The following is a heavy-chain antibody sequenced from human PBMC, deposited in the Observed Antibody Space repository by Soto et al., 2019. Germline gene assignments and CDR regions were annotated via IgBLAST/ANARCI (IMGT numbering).Heavy chain of an antibody. D-gene: IGHD2-15*01. CDR3: ARKHAGYFSGIDY. V-gene: IGHV4-31*03. CDR1: GDSITSGGYY. CDR2: IYGSGGSGST. Sequence: QVQLQESGPGLVKPSQTLSLTCTVPGDSITSGGYYWSWIRQHPGKGLEWLGYIYGSGGSGSTLYNPSLKSRITFSVETSKTQFSINLSSVTVADTAVYFCARKHAGYFSGIDYWGQGTLVTVSS. J-gene: IGHJ4*02.